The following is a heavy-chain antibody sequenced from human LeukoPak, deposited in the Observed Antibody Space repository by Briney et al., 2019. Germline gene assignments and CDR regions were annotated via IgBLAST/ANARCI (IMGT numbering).Heavy chain of an antibody. V-gene: IGHV1-69*05. CDR3: ARDQSGYYGDYVYFDY. D-gene: IGHD4-17*01. J-gene: IGHJ4*02. Sequence: ASVKVSCKASGGAFSSYAIGWVRQAPGQGLEWMGGIIPIFGTANYAQKFQGRVTITTDESTSTAYMELSSLRSEDTAVYYCARDQSGYYGDYVYFDYWGQGTLVTVSS. CDR2: IIPIFGTA. CDR1: GGAFSSYA.